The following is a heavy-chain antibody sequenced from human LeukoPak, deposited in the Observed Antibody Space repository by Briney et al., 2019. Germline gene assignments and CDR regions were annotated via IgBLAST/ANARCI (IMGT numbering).Heavy chain of an antibody. CDR1: GFIFHDYT. CDR3: AREGIGAAVVVRAAMTPTSFDD. V-gene: IGHV3-43*01. CDR2: ISWDCSTT. Sequence: GGSLRLSCAPSGFIFHDYTMHWVRQAPGKGLEWVSLISWDCSTTYYADSVKGRFTISRDNAKNSLYLQMNSLRAEDTAVYYCAREGIGAAVVVRAAMTPTSFDDWGQGTLVTVSS. J-gene: IGHJ4*02. D-gene: IGHD2-2*01.